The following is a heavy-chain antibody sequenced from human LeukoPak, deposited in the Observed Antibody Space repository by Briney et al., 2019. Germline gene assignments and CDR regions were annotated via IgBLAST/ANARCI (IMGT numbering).Heavy chain of an antibody. CDR2: IYKAGNT. J-gene: IGHJ5*02. D-gene: IGHD3-3*01. Sequence: SETLSLTCTVSGGSISSTTYYWAWIRQPPGKGLEWIGSIYKAGNTNYSPSLRSRVFISVDTSNNQFSLSLSSVTAADTAVYYCARGGLRFLEWFPQDRWFDPWGQGTLVTVSS. CDR1: GGSISSTTYY. CDR3: ARGGLRFLEWFPQDRWFDP. V-gene: IGHV4-39*01.